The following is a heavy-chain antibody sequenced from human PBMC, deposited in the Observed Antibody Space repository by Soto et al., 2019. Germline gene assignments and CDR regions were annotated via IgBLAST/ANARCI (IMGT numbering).Heavy chain of an antibody. CDR2: IGDSGAST. CDR1: GFTFSSFA. D-gene: IGHD1-26*01. Sequence: GGSLRLSCAASGFTFSSFAMNWVRQAPGKGLEWVSAIGDSGASTYYADSVKGRFTISRDNSRNTLYLQLNSLRAEDTAVYYCAKGVELDVWGNGTTVTSPQ. J-gene: IGHJ6*04. V-gene: IGHV3-23*01. CDR3: AKGVELDV.